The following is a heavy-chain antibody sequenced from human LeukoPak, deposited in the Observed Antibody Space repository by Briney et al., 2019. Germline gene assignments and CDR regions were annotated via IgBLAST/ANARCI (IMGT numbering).Heavy chain of an antibody. CDR2: IYDKVST. Sequence: SDTLSLICTVSGGSISIYYWSWLRQPPGKGLVRIGYIYDKVSTNYIPSLKSRVTISVDTSKIQFSLKLSSVTAACTAVYYCPRPRGNSPFFAYDSGGRGIMIAVS. J-gene: IGHJ3*02. CDR1: GGSISIYY. V-gene: IGHV4-59*08. D-gene: IGHD4-23*01. CDR3: PRPRGNSPFFAYDS.